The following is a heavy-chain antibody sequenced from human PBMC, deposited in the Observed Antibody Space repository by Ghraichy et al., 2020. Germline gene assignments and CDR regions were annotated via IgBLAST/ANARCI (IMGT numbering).Heavy chain of an antibody. CDR1: GFTFGSYE. Sequence: GALSLSCAPSGFTFGSYEMNWVRQAPGKGLEWVSYISGRGDTMYYADSVKGRFAVTRNNVKNSLLLQMNSLRAEDTVIYYCARGTFDYSREDHGGAFDYWGQGTLVTVSS. D-gene: IGHD4-11*01. V-gene: IGHV3-48*03. J-gene: IGHJ4*02. CDR3: ARGTFDYSREDHGGAFDY. CDR2: ISGRGDTM.